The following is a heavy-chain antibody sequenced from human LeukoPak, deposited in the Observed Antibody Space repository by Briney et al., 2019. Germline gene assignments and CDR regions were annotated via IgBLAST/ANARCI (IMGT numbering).Heavy chain of an antibody. V-gene: IGHV3-7*05. Sequence: GGSLRLSCAASGFTFSNFWMSWVRQVPGKGLEWVAITKQDGSERYYVDSVKGRFTISRDNAKNSLYPQMNSLRAEDTAMYYCASPPSAAAGSIPWGQGTLVAVSS. CDR3: ASPPSAAAGSIP. D-gene: IGHD3-10*01. J-gene: IGHJ5*02. CDR1: GFTFSNFW. CDR2: TKQDGSER.